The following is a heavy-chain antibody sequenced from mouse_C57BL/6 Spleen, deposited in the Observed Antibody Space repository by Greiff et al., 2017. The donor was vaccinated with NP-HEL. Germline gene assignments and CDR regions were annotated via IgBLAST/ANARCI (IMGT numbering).Heavy chain of an antibody. CDR3: AREGDYGSTYAMDY. D-gene: IGHD1-1*01. CDR2: ISGGGGNT. V-gene: IGHV5-9*01. CDR1: GFTFSSYT. Sequence: DVMLVESGGGLVKPGGSLKLSCAASGFTFSSYTMSWVRQTPEKRLEWVATISGGGGNTYYPDSVKGRFTISRDNAKNTLYLQMSSLRSEDTALYYCAREGDYGSTYAMDYWGQGTSVTVSS. J-gene: IGHJ4*01.